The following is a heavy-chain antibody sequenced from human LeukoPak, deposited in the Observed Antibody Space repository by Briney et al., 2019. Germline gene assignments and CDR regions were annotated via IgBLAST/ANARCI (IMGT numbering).Heavy chain of an antibody. Sequence: SETLSLTCTVSGGSIISYYWSWIRQSPGKGLEWIGYLYHSETTKYNPSLKSQVTISVDTSKNQLSLHLTSVTAADTAVYYCARDRGGSSGWSESFEYWGQGTLVTVSS. CDR3: ARDRGGSSGWSESFEY. V-gene: IGHV4-59*01. CDR2: LYHSETT. D-gene: IGHD6-19*01. J-gene: IGHJ4*02. CDR1: GGSIISYY.